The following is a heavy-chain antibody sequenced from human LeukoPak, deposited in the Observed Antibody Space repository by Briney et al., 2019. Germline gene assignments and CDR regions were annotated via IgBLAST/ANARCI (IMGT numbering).Heavy chain of an antibody. D-gene: IGHD3-10*01. Sequence: GSLRLSCAASGITFRKYRVHRVRQTPGKGLVWVFRINRDGSTTNYADSVKGRFTVSRDNAKNTLNLQMNSLRAEDTAVYYCARDKKSGESSEIDYWGQGTLVTVSS. CDR2: INRDGSTT. CDR1: GITFRKYR. CDR3: ARDKKSGESSEIDY. V-gene: IGHV3-74*01. J-gene: IGHJ4*02.